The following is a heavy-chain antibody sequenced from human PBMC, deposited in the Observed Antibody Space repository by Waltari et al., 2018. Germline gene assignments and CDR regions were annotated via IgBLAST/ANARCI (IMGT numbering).Heavy chain of an antibody. J-gene: IGHJ6*02. CDR3: ARDLVYDFWSGYFDRETPYGMDV. CDR1: GFTFSSYW. Sequence: EVQLVESGGGLVQPGGSLRLSCAASGFTFSSYWMHWVRHAPGKGLVWVSRINSDGSSTSYADSVKGRFTISRDNAKNSLYLQMNSLRAEDTAVYYCARDLVYDFWSGYFDRETPYGMDVWGQGTTVTVSS. CDR2: INSDGSST. V-gene: IGHV3-74*01. D-gene: IGHD3-3*01.